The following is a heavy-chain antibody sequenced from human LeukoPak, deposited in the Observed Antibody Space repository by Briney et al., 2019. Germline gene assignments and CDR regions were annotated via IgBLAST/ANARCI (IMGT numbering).Heavy chain of an antibody. Sequence: GGSLRLSCAASGFTFSNYEMNWVRQAPGKGLEWISYISSGGSSIYYADSVKGRFTISRDNAKNSLYLQMNSLRAEDTAVYYCARDRDGYNYADYWGQGTLVTVSS. CDR2: ISSGGSSI. J-gene: IGHJ4*02. CDR1: GFTFSNYE. CDR3: ARDRDGYNYADY. V-gene: IGHV3-48*03. D-gene: IGHD5-24*01.